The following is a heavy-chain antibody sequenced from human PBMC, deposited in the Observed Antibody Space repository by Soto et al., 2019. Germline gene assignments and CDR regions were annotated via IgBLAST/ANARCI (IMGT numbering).Heavy chain of an antibody. Sequence: GGSLRLSCAVSGFTFSSYAMSWVRQAPGKGLEWVSAISSIGDSTWYAGSVKGRFTISRDNSKNTLYLQMNSLRAEDSAVYFCAKKGTLSGTGYFDSWGQGTLVTV. D-gene: IGHD6-13*01. CDR1: GFTFSSYA. J-gene: IGHJ4*02. CDR3: AKKGTLSGTGYFDS. V-gene: IGHV3-23*01. CDR2: ISSIGDST.